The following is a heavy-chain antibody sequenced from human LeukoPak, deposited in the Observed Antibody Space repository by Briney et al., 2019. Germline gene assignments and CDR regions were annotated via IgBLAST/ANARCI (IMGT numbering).Heavy chain of an antibody. J-gene: IGHJ4*02. CDR3: ARRGYSYGPSKYYFDY. D-gene: IGHD5-18*01. V-gene: IGHV3-11*04. CDR2: ISCSGSTI. Sequence: SLRLSCAASGFTFSDYYMSWIRQAPGKGLKWVSYISCSGSTIYYADSVKGRFTISRDNAKNSLYLQMNSLRAEDTAVYYCARRGYSYGPSKYYFDYWGQGTLVTVSS. CDR1: GFTFSDYY.